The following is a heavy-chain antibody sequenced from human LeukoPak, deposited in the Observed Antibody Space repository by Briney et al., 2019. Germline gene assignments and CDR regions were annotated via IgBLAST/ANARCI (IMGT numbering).Heavy chain of an antibody. CDR1: GFTFSSSW. CDR3: ARDPGYSAFDI. J-gene: IGHJ3*02. V-gene: IGHV3-7*03. D-gene: IGHD5-12*01. CDR2: INPDGRTK. Sequence: GGPLRLSCVASGFTFSSSWVSWVRQAPGEGLEFVANINPDGRTKNYVDSVKGRFTISRDNAKSSLDLQMSSLRAEDTALYFCARDPGYSAFDIWGQGTMVTVSS.